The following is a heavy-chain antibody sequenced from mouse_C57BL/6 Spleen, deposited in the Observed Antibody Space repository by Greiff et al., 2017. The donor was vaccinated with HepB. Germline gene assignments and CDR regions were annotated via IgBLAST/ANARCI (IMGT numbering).Heavy chain of an antibody. CDR2: IWGVGST. D-gene: IGHD3-2*01. CDR3: ASGRQRFAY. V-gene: IGHV2-6*01. CDR1: GFSLTSYG. Sequence: VQLQQSGPGLVAPSQSLSITCTVSGFSLTSYGVDWVRQSPGKGLEWLGVIWGVGSTNYNSALKSRLSISKDNSKSQVFLKMNSLQTDDTAMYYCASGRQRFAYWGQGTLVTVSA. J-gene: IGHJ3*01.